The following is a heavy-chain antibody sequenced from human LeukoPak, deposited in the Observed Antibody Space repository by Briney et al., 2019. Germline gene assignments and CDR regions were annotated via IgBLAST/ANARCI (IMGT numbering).Heavy chain of an antibody. CDR2: INHSGST. D-gene: IGHD3-16*02. CDR1: GGSFSGYY. J-gene: IGHJ3*02. CDR3: ARGADYVWGSYRRPDAFDI. V-gene: IGHV4-34*01. Sequence: SETLSLTCAVYGGSFSGYYWSWIRQPPGKGLEWIGEINHSGSTNYNPSLKSRVTISVDTSKNQFSLKLSSVTAADTAVYYCARGADYVWGSYRRPDAFDIWGQGTMVTVSS.